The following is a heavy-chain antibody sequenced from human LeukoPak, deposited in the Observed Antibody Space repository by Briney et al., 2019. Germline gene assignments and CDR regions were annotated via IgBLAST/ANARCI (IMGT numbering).Heavy chain of an antibody. J-gene: IGHJ6*03. CDR3: AREGNYYYYMDV. CDR2: IIPIFGTA. D-gene: IGHD6-13*01. Sequence: SVRVSCKASGGTFISYAISWVRQAPGQGLEWMGGIIPIFGTANYAQKFQGSVTITADESTSTAYMELSSLRSEDTAVYYCAREGNYYYYMDVWGKGTTVTVSS. V-gene: IGHV1-69*01. CDR1: GGTFISYA.